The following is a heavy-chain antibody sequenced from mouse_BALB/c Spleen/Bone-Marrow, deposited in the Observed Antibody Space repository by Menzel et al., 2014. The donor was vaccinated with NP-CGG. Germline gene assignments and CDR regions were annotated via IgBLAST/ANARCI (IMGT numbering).Heavy chain of an antibody. CDR3: ARRGNWDGRAAMDY. CDR1: GFTFSSYG. Sequence: EVQGVESGGDLVKPGGSLKLSCAASGFTFSSYGMSWVRQTPDKRLGWVATINSGGVNTYYIDSVKGRFTISRDNAKNTLYLQMSSLKSEDTAMYHCARRGNWDGRAAMDYWGQGTSVTVSS. D-gene: IGHD4-1*01. CDR2: INSGGVNT. J-gene: IGHJ4*01. V-gene: IGHV5-6*01.